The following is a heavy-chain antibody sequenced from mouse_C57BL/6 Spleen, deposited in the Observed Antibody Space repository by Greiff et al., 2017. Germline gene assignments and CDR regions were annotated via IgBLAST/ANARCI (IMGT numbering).Heavy chain of an antibody. J-gene: IGHJ3*01. CDR3: ASDYYGSSYERTWFAY. V-gene: IGHV1-76*01. CDR1: GYTFTDYY. CDR2: IYPGSGNT. D-gene: IGHD1-1*01. Sequence: QVHVKQSGAELVRPGASVKLSCKASGYTFTDYYINWVKQRPGQGLEWIARIYPGSGNTYYNEKFKGKATLTAEKSSSTAYMQLSSLTSEDSAVYFCASDYYGSSYERTWFAYWGQGTLVTVSA.